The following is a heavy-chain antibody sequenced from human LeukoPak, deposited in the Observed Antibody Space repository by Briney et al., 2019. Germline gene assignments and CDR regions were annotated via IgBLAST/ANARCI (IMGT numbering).Heavy chain of an antibody. CDR1: GGSVSRGGYY. CDR3: ATADWESFYFDS. J-gene: IGHJ4*02. V-gene: IGHV4-31*03. D-gene: IGHD1-26*01. CDR2: TSYSEGT. Sequence: SETLSLTCTVSGGSVSRGGYYWNWIRQHPGQGLEWIGFTSYSEGTYYNPSLTSRITISVDISQNQFSLKMRDVTAADTAVYFCATADWESFYFDSWGQGALVAVSS.